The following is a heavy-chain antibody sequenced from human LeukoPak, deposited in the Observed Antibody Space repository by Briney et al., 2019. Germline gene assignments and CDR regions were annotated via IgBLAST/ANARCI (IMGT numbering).Heavy chain of an antibody. CDR1: GFTFDDYA. CDR3: AKDFWAKGGDSAAFDI. CDR2: ISWNSGSI. J-gene: IGHJ3*02. Sequence: GGSLRLSCAASGFTFDDYAMHWVRQAPGKGLEWVSGISWNSGSIGYADSVKGRFTISRDNAKNSLYLQMNSLRAEDTALYYCAKDFWAKGGDSAAFDIWGQGTMVTVSS. D-gene: IGHD3-10*01. V-gene: IGHV3-9*01.